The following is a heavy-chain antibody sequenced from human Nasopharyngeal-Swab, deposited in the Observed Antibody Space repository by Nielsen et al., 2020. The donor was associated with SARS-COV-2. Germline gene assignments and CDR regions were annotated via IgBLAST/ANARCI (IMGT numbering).Heavy chain of an antibody. J-gene: IGHJ4*02. D-gene: IGHD3-22*01. CDR2: INPSGGST. V-gene: IGHV1-46*01. Sequence: ASVKVSCKASGYTFTSYYMHWVRQAPGQGLEWMGIINPSGGSTSYAQKFQGRVTMTRDTSISTAYMELSRLRSDDTAVYYCARAGNSSGYYPSDYWGQGTLVTVSS. CDR1: GYTFTSYY. CDR3: ARAGNSSGYYPSDY.